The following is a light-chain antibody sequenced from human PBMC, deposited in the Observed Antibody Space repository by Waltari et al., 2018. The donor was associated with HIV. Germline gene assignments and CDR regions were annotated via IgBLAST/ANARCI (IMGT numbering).Light chain of an antibody. CDR1: QSITGY. CDR2: AAS. CDR3: QQSHSAPFT. V-gene: IGKV1-39*01. J-gene: IGKJ3*01. Sequence: DIQMTQSPSSLSASVGDRVTIICRASQSITGYVNWYQQKPGKAPDLLIYAASTLESGVPSRFTGSGSGTDFTLTISSLQPEDFAMYYCQQSHSAPFTFGPGTRVDFK.